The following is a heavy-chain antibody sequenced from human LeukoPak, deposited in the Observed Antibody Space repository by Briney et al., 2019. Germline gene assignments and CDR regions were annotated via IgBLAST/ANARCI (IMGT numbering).Heavy chain of an antibody. D-gene: IGHD6-19*01. CDR1: GDSVSSKNGA. CDR3: ARDFGTTGWHTFDY. V-gene: IGHV6-1*01. Sequence: SQTLSLTCVVSGDSVSSKNGAWNWIRQSPSRSLEWLGRTYYRSKWYNDYAESMEGRMTISQDTSKKQYSLHLNSVTPDDTAVYYCARDFGTTGWHTFDYWGQGTLVTVSS. CDR2: TYYRSKWYN. J-gene: IGHJ4*02.